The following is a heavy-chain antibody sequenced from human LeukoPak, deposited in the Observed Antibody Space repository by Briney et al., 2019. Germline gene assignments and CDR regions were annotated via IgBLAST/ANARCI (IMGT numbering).Heavy chain of an antibody. J-gene: IGHJ3*02. CDR1: GFTFSSYS. CDR2: ISSSGSTI. V-gene: IGHV3-48*04. CDR3: ARDRMNAFDI. Sequence: GGSLRLSCAASGFTFSSYSMNWVRQAPGKGLEWVSYISSSGSTIYYADSVKGRFTISRDNAKNSLYLQMNSLRAEDTAVYYCARDRMNAFDIWGQGTMVTVSS.